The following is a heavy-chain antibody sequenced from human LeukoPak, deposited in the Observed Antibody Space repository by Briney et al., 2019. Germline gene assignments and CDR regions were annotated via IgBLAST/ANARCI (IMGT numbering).Heavy chain of an antibody. CDR2: IYYSGST. Sequence: SETLSLTCTVSGGSISSSSYYWGWIRQPPGKGLEWIGSIYYSGSTYYNPSLKSRATISVDTSKSQFSLKLSSVTAADTAVYYCARELLERGLYWGQGTLVTVSS. J-gene: IGHJ4*02. CDR1: GGSISSSSYY. CDR3: ARELLERGLY. V-gene: IGHV4-39*02. D-gene: IGHD1-1*01.